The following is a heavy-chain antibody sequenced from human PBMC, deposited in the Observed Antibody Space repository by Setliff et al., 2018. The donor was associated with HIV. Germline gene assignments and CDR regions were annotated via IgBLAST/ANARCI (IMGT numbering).Heavy chain of an antibody. CDR3: AGMIATPGTT. J-gene: IGHJ1*01. Sequence: SETLSLTCTVSGAPLSSYYLNWIRQPPGKGLEWIGYIFYSGTTNYNPSLKSRVTMSVDASKNQFSLILSSVTAADTAVYYCAGMIATPGTTWGQGTLVTVS. CDR1: GAPLSSYY. CDR2: IFYSGTT. D-gene: IGHD6-13*01. V-gene: IGHV4-59*01.